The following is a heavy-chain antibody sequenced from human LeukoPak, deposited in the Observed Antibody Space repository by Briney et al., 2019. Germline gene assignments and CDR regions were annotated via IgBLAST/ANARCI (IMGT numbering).Heavy chain of an antibody. V-gene: IGHV4-59*01. Sequence: SETLSLTCTVSGGSISSYYWSWIRQPPGKGLEWIGYIYYSGSTNYNPSLKSRVTISVDTSKNQFSLKLSSVTAADTAVYYCARGGSYSGVAFDIWGQGTMATVSS. CDR2: IYYSGST. CDR1: GGSISSYY. CDR3: ARGGSYSGVAFDI. J-gene: IGHJ3*02. D-gene: IGHD1-26*01.